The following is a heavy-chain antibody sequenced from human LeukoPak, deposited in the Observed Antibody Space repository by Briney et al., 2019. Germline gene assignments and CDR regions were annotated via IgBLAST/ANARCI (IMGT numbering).Heavy chain of an antibody. CDR3: ARGATDVTRWFDP. CDR2: ISNTSTYI. J-gene: IGHJ5*02. V-gene: IGHV3-21*01. Sequence: GGSLRLSCAASGFTFSRYSMNWVRQAPGKGLEWVASISNTSTYIYYADSVKGRFTISRDNAKNSLYLQMNGLRAEDTAVYYCARGATDVTRWFDPWGQGTRVTVSS. D-gene: IGHD1-1*01. CDR1: GFTFSRYS.